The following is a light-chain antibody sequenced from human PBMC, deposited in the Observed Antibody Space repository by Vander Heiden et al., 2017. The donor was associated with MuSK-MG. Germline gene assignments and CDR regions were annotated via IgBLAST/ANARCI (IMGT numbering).Light chain of an antibody. CDR1: HDISSY. CDR2: AAS. V-gene: IGKV1-9*01. CDR3: QQNNNSLFT. Sequence: DIQFTQSTSFLSASVGDRVTITSRASHDISSYFAWHQQKPGKAPELLIYAASTLQSRVPSRISGSGSGAEITLTISRLQPEDLATYCCQQNNNSLFTFGHGTKVDIE. J-gene: IGKJ3*01.